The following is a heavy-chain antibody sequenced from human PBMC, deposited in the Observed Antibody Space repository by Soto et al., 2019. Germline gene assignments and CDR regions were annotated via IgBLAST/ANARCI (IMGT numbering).Heavy chain of an antibody. V-gene: IGHV4-4*02. CDR3: ARDFKAPNDAWAFDY. Sequence: QVQLQESGPGLVMPSGTLSLTCAVSGASISSSDWWNWVRQPPGQGLEWIGEIYHGGTTIYNPSLNSRVSISIDESKNHYSLKLTSVTAAATAVYYCARDFKAPNDAWAFDYWGQGILVTVSS. CDR1: GASISSSDW. CDR2: IYHGGTT. D-gene: IGHD3-16*01. J-gene: IGHJ4*02.